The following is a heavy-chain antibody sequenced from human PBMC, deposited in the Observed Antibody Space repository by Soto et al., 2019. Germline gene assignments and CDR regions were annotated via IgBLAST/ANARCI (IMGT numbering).Heavy chain of an antibody. V-gene: IGHV4-61*01. CDR1: GGSVSSGSYY. D-gene: IGHD4-17*01. CDR3: ARAITVTSFDY. CDR2: IYYSGST. J-gene: IGHJ4*02. Sequence: SETLSLTCTVSGGSVSSGSYYWSWIRQPPGKGLEWIGYIYYSGSTNYNPSLKSRVTISVDTSKNQFSLKLSSVTAADTAVYYCARAITVTSFDYWGQGTLVTVSS.